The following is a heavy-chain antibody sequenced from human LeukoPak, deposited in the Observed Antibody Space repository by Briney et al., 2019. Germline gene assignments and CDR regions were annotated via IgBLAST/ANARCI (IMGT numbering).Heavy chain of an antibody. D-gene: IGHD6-19*01. Sequence: SETLSLTCTVSGGSISSGDYYWGWIRQPPGRGLEWIGTIDYSGNTYYNPSLKSRATISADMSKNQFCLKLSSVTAADTAVYYCAREYTLYRSGWFLDYWGQGTLVTVSS. V-gene: IGHV4-39*07. J-gene: IGHJ4*02. CDR1: GGSISSGDYY. CDR2: IDYSGNT. CDR3: AREYTLYRSGWFLDY.